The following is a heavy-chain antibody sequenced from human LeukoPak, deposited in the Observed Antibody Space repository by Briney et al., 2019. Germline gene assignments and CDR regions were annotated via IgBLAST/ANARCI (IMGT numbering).Heavy chain of an antibody. V-gene: IGHV5-51*01. CDR3: ARRYCSSTSCFRTNWFDP. CDR2: IYPGDSDT. D-gene: IGHD2-2*01. Sequence: GESLKISCKGSGYSFASYWIGWVRQMPGKGLEWMGIIYPGDSDTRYSPSFQGQVTISADKSISTAYLQWNSLKASDTAMYYCARRYCSSTSCFRTNWFDPWGQGTLVTVSS. J-gene: IGHJ5*02. CDR1: GYSFASYW.